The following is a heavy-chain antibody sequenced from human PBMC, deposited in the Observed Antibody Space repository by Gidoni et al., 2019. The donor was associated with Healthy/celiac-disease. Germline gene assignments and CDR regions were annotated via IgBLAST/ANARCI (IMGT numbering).Heavy chain of an antibody. D-gene: IGHD2-2*02. CDR1: GGSISSSSYY. CDR2: IYYSGST. V-gene: IGHV4-39*07. CDR3: AREPIHDAFDI. J-gene: IGHJ3*02. Sequence: QLQLQESGPGLVKPSETLSRTCTVSGGSISSSSYYWGWIRPPPGKGLEWIGSIYYSGSTDYNPSLKIRVTISVDTSKNQFSLKLSSVTAADTAVYYCAREPIHDAFDIWGQGTMVTVSS.